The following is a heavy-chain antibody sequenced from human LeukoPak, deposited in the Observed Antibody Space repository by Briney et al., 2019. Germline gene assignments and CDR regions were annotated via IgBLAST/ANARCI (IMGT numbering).Heavy chain of an antibody. CDR2: ISWDGGST. CDR1: GFTFDDYT. CDR3: AKSYSSSWYNWFDP. V-gene: IGHV3-43*01. Sequence: GGSLRLSCAASGFTFDDYTMHWVRHAPGKGLEWVSLISWDGGSTYYADSVKGRFTISRDNSKNSLYLQMNSLRTEDTALYYCAKSYSSSWYNWFDPWGQGTLVTVSS. D-gene: IGHD6-13*01. J-gene: IGHJ5*02.